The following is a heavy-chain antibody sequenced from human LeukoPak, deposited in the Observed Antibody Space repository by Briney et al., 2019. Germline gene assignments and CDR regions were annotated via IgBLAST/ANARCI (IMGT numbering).Heavy chain of an antibody. V-gene: IGHV4-59*01. J-gene: IGHJ4*02. CDR3: ARGEDSSSWYDY. Sequence: KTSATLSLTCTVSGGSISSYYWSWIRQPPGKGLEWIGYIYYSGSTNYNPSLKSRVTISVDTSKNQFSLKLSSVTAADTAVYYCARGEDSSSWYDYWGQGTLVTVSS. CDR1: GGSISSYY. D-gene: IGHD6-13*01. CDR2: IYYSGST.